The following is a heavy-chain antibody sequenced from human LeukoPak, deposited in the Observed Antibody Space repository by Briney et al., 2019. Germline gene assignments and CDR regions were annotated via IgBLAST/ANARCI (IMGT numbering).Heavy chain of an antibody. Sequence: SETLSLTCTVSGGSISGYYWSWIRQPAGKGLEWIGRIYTSGSTNYNPSLKSRVTMSVDTSKNQFSLKLSSVTAADTAVYYCARFNIRANYYYYMDVWGKGTTVTVSS. CDR1: GGSISGYY. J-gene: IGHJ6*03. V-gene: IGHV4-4*07. CDR3: ARFNIRANYYYYMDV. D-gene: IGHD3-3*02. CDR2: IYTSGST.